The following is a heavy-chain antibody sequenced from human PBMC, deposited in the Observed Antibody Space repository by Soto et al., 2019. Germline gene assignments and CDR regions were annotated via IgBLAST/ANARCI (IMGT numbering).Heavy chain of an antibody. D-gene: IGHD3-22*01. CDR3: STRAYDTNGYYRFDP. Sequence: PGETLSLTCSVSGGSMSSGSYYWSRIRQPPGKGLEWIGDINHSGRVNYSPSLKSRVTISLDTSKNQFSLTLSAVTAADTAMYYCSTRAYDTNGYYRFDPWGQGTLVTVSS. CDR1: GGSMSSGSYY. CDR2: INHSGRV. J-gene: IGHJ5*01. V-gene: IGHV4-61*01.